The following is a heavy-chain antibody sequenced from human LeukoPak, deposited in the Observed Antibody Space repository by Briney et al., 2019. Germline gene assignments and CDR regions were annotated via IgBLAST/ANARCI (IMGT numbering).Heavy chain of an antibody. V-gene: IGHV3-23*01. J-gene: IGHJ4*02. D-gene: IGHD1-26*01. CDR1: GFTFSSYA. Sequence: PGGSLRLSCAASGFTFSSYAMSWVRQAPGKGLEWVSSISGGGGVTYYADSVKGRFTISRDNSKNTLYLQMNSLRAEDTAVYYCARDRSGSYDYWGQGTLVTVSS. CDR2: ISGGGGVT. CDR3: ARDRSGSYDY.